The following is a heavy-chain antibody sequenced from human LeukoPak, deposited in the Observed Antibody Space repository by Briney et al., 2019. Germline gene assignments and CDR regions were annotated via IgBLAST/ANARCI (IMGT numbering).Heavy chain of an antibody. Sequence: GGSLRLSCAASGFTFDDYGMSWVRQAPGKGLEWVSGINWNGGSTGYADSVKGRFTISRDNATNSLYLQMNSLRAEDTALYYCARGGIQNDYGGNSYNWFDPWGQGTLVTVSS. J-gene: IGHJ5*02. CDR3: ARGGIQNDYGGNSYNWFDP. CDR1: GFTFDDYG. CDR2: INWNGGST. D-gene: IGHD4-23*01. V-gene: IGHV3-20*04.